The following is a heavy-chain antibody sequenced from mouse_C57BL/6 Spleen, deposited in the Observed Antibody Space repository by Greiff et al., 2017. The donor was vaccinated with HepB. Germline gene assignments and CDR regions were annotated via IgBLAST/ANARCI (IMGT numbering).Heavy chain of an antibody. Sequence: VQLKESVAELVRPGASVKLSCTASGFNIKNTYMHWVKQRPEQGLEWIGRIDPANGNTKYAPKFQGKATITADTSSNTAYLQLSSLTSEDTAIYYCAVYYGNPYWYFDVWGTGTTVTVSS. J-gene: IGHJ1*03. CDR2: IDPANGNT. D-gene: IGHD2-1*01. CDR3: AVYYGNPYWYFDV. V-gene: IGHV14-3*01. CDR1: GFNIKNTY.